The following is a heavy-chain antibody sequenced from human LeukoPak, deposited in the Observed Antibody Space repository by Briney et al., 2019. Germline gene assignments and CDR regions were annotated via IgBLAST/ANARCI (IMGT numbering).Heavy chain of an antibody. J-gene: IGHJ3*02. CDR3: ARGEVVGRMGAFDI. CDR1: GYTFTGYY. V-gene: IGHV1-2*02. D-gene: IGHD1-26*01. Sequence: ASVKVSCKASGYTFTGYYMHWVRQAPGQGLEWMGWINPNSGGTNYAQKFQGRVTMTRDTSNSTAYMELSRLRSDDTAVYYCARGEVVGRMGAFDIWGQGTMVTVSS. CDR2: INPNSGGT.